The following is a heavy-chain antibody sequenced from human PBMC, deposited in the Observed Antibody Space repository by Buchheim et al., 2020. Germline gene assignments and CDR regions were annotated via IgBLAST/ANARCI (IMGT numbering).Heavy chain of an antibody. Sequence: EVQLLESGGGLVQPGGSLRLSCGASGFTFTSYAMSWVRQAPGKGLEWVSGISASGGSTDYADSVKGRFTIPRGNLGNTPFSQMNSLRPEDTAVYYCTRGRVTTETPNWLDPWGPG. CDR3: TRGRVTTETPNWLDP. V-gene: IGHV3-23*01. CDR1: GFTFTSYA. J-gene: IGHJ5*02. CDR2: ISASGGST. D-gene: IGHD4-17*01.